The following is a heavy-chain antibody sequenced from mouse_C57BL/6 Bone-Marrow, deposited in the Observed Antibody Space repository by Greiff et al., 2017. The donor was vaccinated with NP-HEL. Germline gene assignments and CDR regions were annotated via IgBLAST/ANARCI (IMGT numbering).Heavy chain of an antibody. V-gene: IGHV3-8*01. CDR1: GYSITSDY. J-gene: IGHJ1*03. CDR2: ISYSGST. Sequence: EVMLVESGPGLAKPSQTLSLTCSVTGYSITSDYWNWIRKFPGNKLEYMGYISYSGSTYYNPSLTSRISITLDTSKNQYYLQLNSVTTEDTTTYDCARNPRSHWYFDVWGTGTTVTVSA. CDR3: ARNPRSHWYFDV.